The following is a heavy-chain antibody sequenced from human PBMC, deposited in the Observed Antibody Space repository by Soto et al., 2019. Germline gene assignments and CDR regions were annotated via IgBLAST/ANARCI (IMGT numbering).Heavy chain of an antibody. Sequence: SETLSLTCAVYGGSISGYYWSWIRQPPGRGLEWIGEINHSGTTNYNPSLKSRVTISVDTSKNQFSPQLNSVTPEDTAVYDCARVYYDSSGYYLFDYWGQGTLVTVSS. CDR1: GGSISGYY. CDR2: INHSGTT. V-gene: IGHV4-34*01. J-gene: IGHJ4*02. CDR3: ARVYYDSSGYYLFDY. D-gene: IGHD3-22*01.